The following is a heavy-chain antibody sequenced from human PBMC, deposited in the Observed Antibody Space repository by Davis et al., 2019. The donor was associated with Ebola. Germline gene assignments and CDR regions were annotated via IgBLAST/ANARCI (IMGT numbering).Heavy chain of an antibody. Sequence: SETLSLTCTVSGYSISNGFSWGWIRQPPGKGLEWIGSLYYSGFTNYNPSLKSRVTTSIDTSKNEFSLKLTSLTAADTAVYYCARSAAQYFYDGSNYHSTAGTDFDYWGQGTLVTVSS. CDR3: ARSAAQYFYDGSNYHSTAGTDFDY. CDR2: LYYSGFT. J-gene: IGHJ4*02. D-gene: IGHD3-22*01. V-gene: IGHV4-61*01. CDR1: GYSISNGFS.